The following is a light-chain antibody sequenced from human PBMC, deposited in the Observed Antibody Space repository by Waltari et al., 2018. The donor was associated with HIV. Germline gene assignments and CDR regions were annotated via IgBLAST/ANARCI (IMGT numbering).Light chain of an antibody. Sequence: QSVLTQPPSVSAAPGQKVTISCSGSSSNIGNNYVSWYQQLPGTAPKLPLYDNNKRPSGIPDRFSGSKSGTSATLGITGLQTGDEADYYCGTWDSSLSANWVFGGGTKLTVL. CDR3: GTWDSSLSANWV. CDR2: DNN. CDR1: SSNIGNNY. V-gene: IGLV1-51*01. J-gene: IGLJ3*02.